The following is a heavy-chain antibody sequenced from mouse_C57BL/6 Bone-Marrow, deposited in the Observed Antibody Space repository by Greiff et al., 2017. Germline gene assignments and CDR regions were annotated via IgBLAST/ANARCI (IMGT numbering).Heavy chain of an antibody. Sequence: VKLQESGPELVKPGASVKISCKASGYAFSSSWMNWVKQRPGKGLEWIGRIYPGDGDTNYNGKFKGKATLTADKSSSTAYMQLSSLTSEDSAVYFCARGATVRGFFDYWGQGTTLTVSS. CDR3: ARGATVRGFFDY. V-gene: IGHV1-82*01. CDR2: IYPGDGDT. D-gene: IGHD1-1*01. CDR1: GYAFSSSW. J-gene: IGHJ2*01.